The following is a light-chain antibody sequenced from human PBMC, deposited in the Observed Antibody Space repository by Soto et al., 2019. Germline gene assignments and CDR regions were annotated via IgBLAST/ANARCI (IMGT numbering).Light chain of an antibody. V-gene: IGLV1-51*01. CDR3: ATWDSSLSVGV. Sequence: QSVLTQPPSVSAAPGHKVTISCSGSSSNIGNNYVFWYQQLPGTAPKLLIYDNDTRPSGIPDRFSGSKSGTSATLGITGLQTGDAADYYFATWDSSLSVGVFGGGNKLNV. J-gene: IGLJ2*01. CDR1: SSNIGNNY. CDR2: DND.